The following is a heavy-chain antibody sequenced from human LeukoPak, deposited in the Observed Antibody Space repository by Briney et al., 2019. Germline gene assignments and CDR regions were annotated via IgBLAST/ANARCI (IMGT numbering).Heavy chain of an antibody. D-gene: IGHD1-26*01. J-gene: IGHJ4*02. Sequence: GGSLRLSCAASGFSFSDYAMGWVRQAPGKGLEWVSAISGSGGSGIYYADSVQGRFTISRDNSKNTLYLQMTTLRPDDTAVYFCARDTSVGAAYFDLWGQGALVAVSS. CDR1: GFSFSDYA. CDR3: ARDTSVGAAYFDL. CDR2: ISGSGGSGI. V-gene: IGHV3-23*01.